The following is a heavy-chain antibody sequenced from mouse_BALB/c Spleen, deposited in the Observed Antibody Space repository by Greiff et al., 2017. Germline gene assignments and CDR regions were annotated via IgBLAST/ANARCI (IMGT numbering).Heavy chain of an antibody. CDR1: GFTFSSYA. CDR3: ARLRYDYYAMDY. V-gene: IGHV5-9-3*01. Sequence: EVKLVESGGGLVKPGGSLKLSCAASGFTFSSYAMSWVRQTPEKRLEWVATISSGGSYTYYPDSVKGRFTISRDNAKNTLYLQMSSLRSEDTAMYYCARLRYDYYAMDYWGQGTSVTVSS. J-gene: IGHJ4*01. D-gene: IGHD2-14*01. CDR2: ISSGGSYT.